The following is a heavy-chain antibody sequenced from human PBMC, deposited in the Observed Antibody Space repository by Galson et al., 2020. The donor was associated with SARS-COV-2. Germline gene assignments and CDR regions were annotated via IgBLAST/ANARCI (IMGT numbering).Heavy chain of an antibody. CDR3: AREELVGYSYGFTGYFDL. V-gene: IGHV4-30-4*01. J-gene: IGHJ2*01. Sequence: ETSETLSLTCTVSGGSISSGDYYWSWIRQPPGKGLEWIGYIYYSGSTYYNPSLKSRVTISVDTSKNQFSLKLSSVTAADTAVYYCAREELVGYSYGFTGYFDLWGRGTLVTVSS. D-gene: IGHD5-18*01. CDR1: GGSISSGDYY. CDR2: IYYSGST.